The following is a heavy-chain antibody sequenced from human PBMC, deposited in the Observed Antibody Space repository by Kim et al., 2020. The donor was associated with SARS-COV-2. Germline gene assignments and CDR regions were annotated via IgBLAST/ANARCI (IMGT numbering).Heavy chain of an antibody. CDR3: ARVPMVRGVIISHYYYYGMDV. CDR1: GYTFTSYY. D-gene: IGHD3-10*01. J-gene: IGHJ6*02. Sequence: ASVKVSCKASGYTFTSYYMHWVRQAPGQGLEWMGIINPSGGSTSYAQKFQGRVTMTRDTSTSTVYMELSSLRSEDTAVYYCARVPMVRGVIISHYYYYGMDVWGQGTTVTVSS. CDR2: INPSGGST. V-gene: IGHV1-46*01.